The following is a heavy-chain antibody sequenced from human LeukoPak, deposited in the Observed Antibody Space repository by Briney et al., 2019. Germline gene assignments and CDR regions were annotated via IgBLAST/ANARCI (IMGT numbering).Heavy chain of an antibody. D-gene: IGHD3-3*01. Sequence: GGSLRLSCAASGFTFSSYAMHWVRQAPGKGLEWVAVISYDGSNKYYADSVKGRFTISRDNSKNTLYLQMNSLRAEDTAVYYCARDRHPNPWSGPALYYFDYWGQGTLVAVSS. CDR1: GFTFSSYA. CDR3: ARDRHPNPWSGPALYYFDY. J-gene: IGHJ4*02. V-gene: IGHV3-30-3*01. CDR2: ISYDGSNK.